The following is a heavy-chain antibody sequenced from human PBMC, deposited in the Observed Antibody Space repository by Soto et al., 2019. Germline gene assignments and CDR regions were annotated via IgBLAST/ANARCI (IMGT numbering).Heavy chain of an antibody. V-gene: IGHV4-59*01. CDR1: GDSISSYY. CDR2: IYYSGST. D-gene: IGHD6-13*01. Sequence: SETLSLTCTVSGDSISSYYWSWIWQPPGKGLEWIGYIYYSGSTNYNPSLKSRVTISVDTSKNQFSLNLSSVTAADTAVYYCASSNIAAAGFYYYGMDVWGRGTTVTVSS. CDR3: ASSNIAAAGFYYYGMDV. J-gene: IGHJ6*02.